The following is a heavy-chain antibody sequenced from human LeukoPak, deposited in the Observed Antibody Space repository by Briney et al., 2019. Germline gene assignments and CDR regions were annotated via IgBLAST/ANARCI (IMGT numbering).Heavy chain of an antibody. CDR2: INHSGST. V-gene: IGHV4-34*01. CDR3: ARDSGYSSGWS. Sequence: SETLSLTCAVSGGSISGYYWSWIRQPPGKGLEWIGEINHSGSTNYNPSLKSRVTISVDTSKNQFSLKLSSVTAADTAVYYCARDSGYSSGWSWGQGTLVTVSS. J-gene: IGHJ4*02. D-gene: IGHD6-19*01. CDR1: GGSISGYY.